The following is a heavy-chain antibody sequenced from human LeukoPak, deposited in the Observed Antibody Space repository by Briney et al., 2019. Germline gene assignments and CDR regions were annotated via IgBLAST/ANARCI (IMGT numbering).Heavy chain of an antibody. CDR3: ARVGWVVMTATRAEYFQH. V-gene: IGHV1-46*01. D-gene: IGHD2-21*02. Sequence: ASVKVSCKASGYTFTSYYMHWVRQAPGQGLEWMGIINPSGGSTSYAQKFQGRVTMTRDTSTSTVYMELSSLRSEDTAVYYCARVGWVVMTATRAEYFQHWGQGTLVTVSS. CDR2: INPSGGST. CDR1: GYTFTSYY. J-gene: IGHJ1*01.